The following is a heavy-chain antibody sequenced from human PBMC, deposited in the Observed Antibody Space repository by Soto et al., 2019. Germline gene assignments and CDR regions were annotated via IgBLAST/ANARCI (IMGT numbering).Heavy chain of an antibody. CDR1: GGSMTSGDQF. CDR2: INHRGSL. CDR3: ARELPQRQGRNMDV. D-gene: IGHD1-1*01. Sequence: SETLSLTCTVTGGSMTSGDQFWTWIRHRPGEGLEWFGYINHRGSLYYNPSLKSRVSMSVDTSKNQFSLNLSSVTAADTTVYYCARELPQRQGRNMDVWGQGTTVTVSS. V-gene: IGHV4-31*03. J-gene: IGHJ6*02.